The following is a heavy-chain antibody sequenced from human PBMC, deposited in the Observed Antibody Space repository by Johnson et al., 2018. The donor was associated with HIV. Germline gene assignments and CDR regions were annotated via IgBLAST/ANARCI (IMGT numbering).Heavy chain of an antibody. D-gene: IGHD3-10*01. V-gene: IGHV3-11*01. CDR1: GFTVSSNY. CDR3: AKDMVRGVDDVFDI. CDR2: ISSSGSTI. J-gene: IGHJ3*02. Sequence: VQLVESGGGLVQPGGSLRLSCAASGFTVSSNYMSWVRQAPGKGLEWVSYISSSGSTIYYADSVKGRFTISRDNSKNTLYLQMNSLRVEDTALYYCAKDMVRGVDDVFDIWGQGTRVTVSS.